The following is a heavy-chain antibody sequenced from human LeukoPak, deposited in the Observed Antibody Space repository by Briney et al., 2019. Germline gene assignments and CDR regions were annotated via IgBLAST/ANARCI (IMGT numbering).Heavy chain of an antibody. CDR2: IIPIFGTA. J-gene: IGHJ6*04. Sequence: SVKVSCKASGGTFSSYAISWVRQAPGQGLEWMGGIIPIFGTANYAQKFQGRVTITAEKSTSTAYMELSSLRSEDTAVYYCARAAYYYGSGTNYGMDVWGKGTTVTVSS. V-gene: IGHV1-69*06. D-gene: IGHD3-10*01. CDR1: GGTFSSYA. CDR3: ARAAYYYGSGTNYGMDV.